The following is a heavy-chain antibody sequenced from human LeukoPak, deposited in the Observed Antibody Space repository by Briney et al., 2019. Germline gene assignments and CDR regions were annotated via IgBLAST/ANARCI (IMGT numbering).Heavy chain of an antibody. CDR2: IIPIFGTA. D-gene: IGHD3-22*01. V-gene: IGHV1-69*05. Sequence: GASVKVSCKASGGTFSSYAISWVRQAPGQGLEWMGGIIPIFGTANYAQKFQGRVTITTDESTSTAYMELSSLRSDDTAVYYCARDRDLTYYDNTGYLILGYWGQGTLVTVSS. CDR1: GGTFSSYA. CDR3: ARDRDLTYYDNTGYLILGY. J-gene: IGHJ4*02.